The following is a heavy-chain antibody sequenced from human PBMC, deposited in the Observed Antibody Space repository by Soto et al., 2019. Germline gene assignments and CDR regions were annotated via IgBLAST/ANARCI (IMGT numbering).Heavy chain of an antibody. CDR2: ISYDGSNK. Sequence: GGSLRLSCAASGFTFSIYGMHWVRQAPGKGLEWVAVISYDGSNKYYADSVKGRFTISRDNSKNTLYLQMNSLRAEDTAVYYCARDNYGPDYWGQGTLVTVSS. V-gene: IGHV3-30*03. D-gene: IGHD3-10*01. J-gene: IGHJ4*02. CDR3: ARDNYGPDY. CDR1: GFTFSIYG.